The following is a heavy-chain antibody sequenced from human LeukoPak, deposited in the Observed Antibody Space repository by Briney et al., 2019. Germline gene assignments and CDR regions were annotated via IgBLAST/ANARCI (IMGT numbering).Heavy chain of an antibody. D-gene: IGHD3-10*01. V-gene: IGHV3-7*01. Sequence: GGSLRLSCAASGFTFSSYWISWVRQAPGKGLEWVANTKEDGSVKYYVDSAKGRFTISRDNAKNSLYLQMNSLRVEDTAVYYCATDVRSNYDYWGQGTLVTVSS. CDR2: TKEDGSVK. J-gene: IGHJ4*02. CDR3: ATDVRSNYDY. CDR1: GFTFSSYW.